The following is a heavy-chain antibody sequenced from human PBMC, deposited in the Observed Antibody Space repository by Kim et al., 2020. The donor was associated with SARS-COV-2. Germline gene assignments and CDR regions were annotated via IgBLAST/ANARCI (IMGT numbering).Heavy chain of an antibody. Sequence: SETLSLTCTVSGGSISSSSYYWGWIRQPPGKGLEWIGSIYYSGSTYYNPSLKSRVTISVDTSKNQFSLKLSSVTAADTAVYYCARGMIVVVDHDAFDIWGQGTMVTVSS. J-gene: IGHJ3*02. D-gene: IGHD3-22*01. CDR3: ARGMIVVVDHDAFDI. CDR2: IYYSGST. CDR1: GGSISSSSYY. V-gene: IGHV4-39*07.